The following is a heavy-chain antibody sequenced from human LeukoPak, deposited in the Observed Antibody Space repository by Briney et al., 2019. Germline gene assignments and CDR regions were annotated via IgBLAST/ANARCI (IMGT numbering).Heavy chain of an antibody. CDR2: INHSGNT. Sequence: SETLSLTCAVYGGSFSGYYWSWIRQPPGKGLEWIGEINHSGNTNYNPSLKSRVTISVDTSKNQFSLKLSSVTAADTAVYYCARVEAASSVFFDYWGQGTLVTVSS. CDR3: ARVEAASSVFFDY. J-gene: IGHJ4*02. D-gene: IGHD6-19*01. V-gene: IGHV4-34*01. CDR1: GGSFSGYY.